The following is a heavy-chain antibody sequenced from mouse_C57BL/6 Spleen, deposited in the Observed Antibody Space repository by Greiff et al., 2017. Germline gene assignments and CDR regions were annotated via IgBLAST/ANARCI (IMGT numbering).Heavy chain of an antibody. V-gene: IGHV1-61*01. CDR2: IYPSDSET. D-gene: IGHD2-2*01. CDR3: ARRGFYYGYDGGFAY. Sequence: QVQLQQPGAELVRPGSSVKLSCKASGYTFTSYWMDWVKQRPGQGLEWIGNIYPSDSETHYNQKFKDKATLTVDKSSSTAYMQLSSLTAEDSAVYYCARRGFYYGYDGGFAYWGKGTLVTVSA. CDR1: GYTFTSYW. J-gene: IGHJ3*01.